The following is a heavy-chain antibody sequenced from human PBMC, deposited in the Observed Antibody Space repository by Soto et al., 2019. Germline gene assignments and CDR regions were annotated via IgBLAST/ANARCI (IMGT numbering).Heavy chain of an antibody. CDR2: IFYSGTT. V-gene: IGHV4-39*01. CDR3: ARGGQWLVLGVFDI. J-gene: IGHJ3*02. Sequence: SETLSLTCTVSGDYISSSSYYWVWIRQPPGRGLEWIGSIFYSGTTYYNPSLKSRVTISIDTSKNQFSLKLSTVTAADTAVYYCARGGQWLVLGVFDIWGQGTMVTVSS. CDR1: GDYISSSSYY. D-gene: IGHD6-19*01.